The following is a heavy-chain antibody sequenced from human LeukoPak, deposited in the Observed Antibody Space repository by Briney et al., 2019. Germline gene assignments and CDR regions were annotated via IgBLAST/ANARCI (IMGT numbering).Heavy chain of an antibody. CDR3: ARERSGRFDP. V-gene: IGHV3-48*01. CDR1: GFTFSSYS. D-gene: IGHD3-3*01. J-gene: IGHJ5*02. CDR2: ISSSSSTI. Sequence: GGSLRLSCAASGFTFSSYSMNWVRQAPGKGLEWVSYISSSSSTIYYADSVKGRFTISRDNAKNSLYLQMNSLRAEDTAVYYCARERSGRFDPWGQGTLVTVSS.